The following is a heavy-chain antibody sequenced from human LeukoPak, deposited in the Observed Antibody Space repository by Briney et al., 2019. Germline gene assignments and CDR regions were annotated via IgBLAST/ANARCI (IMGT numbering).Heavy chain of an antibody. D-gene: IGHD4-11*01. V-gene: IGHV3-20*04. J-gene: IGHJ4*02. Sequence: GGSLRLSCAASGFTFDDYGMNWVRQAPGKGLQWVSGINWDGSSTGYADSVKGRFTISRDNAKNSLYLQMGSLRAEDTALYYCARSPLMTTYLVDYWGQGTLVTVSS. CDR2: INWDGSST. CDR3: ARSPLMTTYLVDY. CDR1: GFTFDDYG.